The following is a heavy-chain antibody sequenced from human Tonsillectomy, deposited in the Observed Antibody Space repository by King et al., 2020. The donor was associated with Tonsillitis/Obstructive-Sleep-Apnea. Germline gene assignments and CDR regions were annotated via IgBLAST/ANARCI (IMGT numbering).Heavy chain of an antibody. Sequence: QLQESGPGLLKPSETLSLTCTVSDGSISSNSWSWIRQPPGKGLEWIGRVYYSGGTNYNPSLKSRATISVDTSKKQFSLKVTSVTAADTAVYYCARVGEGEGSSPRGYYYYYYMDVWGKGTTVTVSS. D-gene: IGHD6-6*01. J-gene: IGHJ6*03. CDR1: DGSISSNS. CDR3: ARVGEGEGSSPRGYYYYYYMDV. V-gene: IGHV4-59*01. CDR2: VYYSGGT.